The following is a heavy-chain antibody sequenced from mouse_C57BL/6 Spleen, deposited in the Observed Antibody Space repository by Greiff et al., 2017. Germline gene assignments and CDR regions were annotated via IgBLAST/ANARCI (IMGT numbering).Heavy chain of an antibody. Sequence: DVKLVESGGDLVKPGGSLKLSCAASGFTFSSYGMSWVRQTPDKRLEWVATISSGGSYTYYPDSVKGRFTISRDNAKNTLYLQMSSLKSEDTAMYYCARLSVDYAMDYWGQGTSVTVSS. CDR2: ISSGGSYT. CDR1: GFTFSSYG. J-gene: IGHJ4*01. CDR3: ARLSVDYAMDY. V-gene: IGHV5-6*02.